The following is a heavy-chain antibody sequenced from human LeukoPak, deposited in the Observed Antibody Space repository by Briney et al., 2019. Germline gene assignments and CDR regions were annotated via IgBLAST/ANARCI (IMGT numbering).Heavy chain of an antibody. J-gene: IGHJ5*02. D-gene: IGHD2-21*01. CDR3: ARDPEGSDNWFDT. Sequence: SETLSLTCAVSGGSISNNNWWSWVRQPPGKGLEWIGEIFHGGNTNYNPSLMSRVTVLVDKSKNQFSLRLSSVTAADTAVYYCARDPEGSDNWFDTWGQGTLVTVSS. CDR2: IFHGGNT. V-gene: IGHV4-4*02. CDR1: GGSISNNNW.